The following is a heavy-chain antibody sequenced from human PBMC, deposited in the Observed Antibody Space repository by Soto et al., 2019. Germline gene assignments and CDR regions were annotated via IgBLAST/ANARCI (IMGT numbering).Heavy chain of an antibody. CDR3: AKSLVTPSDAFDL. Sequence: GSLRLSCAASEFTFGNYAMNWVRQAPGKGLEWISSISDPGTSTYYANSVKGRFSMSRDNSKNTLFLQMSRLRADDTAVYFCAKSLVTPSDAFDLWGRGTLVTVSS. D-gene: IGHD2-21*02. CDR2: ISDPGTST. V-gene: IGHV3-23*01. J-gene: IGHJ3*01. CDR1: EFTFGNYA.